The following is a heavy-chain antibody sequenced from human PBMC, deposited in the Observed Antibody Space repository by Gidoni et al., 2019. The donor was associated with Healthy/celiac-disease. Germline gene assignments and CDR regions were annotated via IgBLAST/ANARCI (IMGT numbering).Heavy chain of an antibody. Sequence: QVQLVQSGAEVKKPGSSVKVSCKASGGTFSSYAISWVRQAPGQGLEWMGGIIPIFGTANYAQKFQGRVTITADKSTSTAYMELSSLRSEDTAVYYCARAGFRGGDGYNWWGHYWVYYGMDVWGQGTTVTVSS. V-gene: IGHV1-69*06. CDR2: IIPIFGTA. D-gene: IGHD5-12*01. CDR3: ARAGFRGGDGYNWWGHYWVYYGMDV. CDR1: GGTFSSYA. J-gene: IGHJ6*02.